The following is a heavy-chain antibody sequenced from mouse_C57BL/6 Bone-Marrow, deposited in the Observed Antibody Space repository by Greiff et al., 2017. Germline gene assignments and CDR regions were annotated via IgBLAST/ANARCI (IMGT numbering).Heavy chain of an antibody. CDR3: AREGGFSWFAD. V-gene: IGHV1-19*01. CDR2: INPYNGGT. Sequence: VQLQQSGPVLVKPGASVKMSCKASGYTFTDYYMNWVKQSHGKSLEWIGVINPYNGGTSYNQKFKGKATLTVDKSSSTAYMELNSLTSEDSAVYYCAREGGFSWFADWGQGTLVTVSA. J-gene: IGHJ3*01. CDR1: GYTFTDYY. D-gene: IGHD1-1*02.